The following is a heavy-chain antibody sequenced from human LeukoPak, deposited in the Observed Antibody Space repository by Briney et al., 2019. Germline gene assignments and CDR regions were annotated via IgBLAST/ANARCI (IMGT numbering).Heavy chain of an antibody. D-gene: IGHD2-21*01. V-gene: IGHV6-1*01. CDR2: TYYRSKWYN. Sequence: SQTLSLTCAISGDSVSSDSATWNWIRQSPSRGLEWLGRTYYRSKWYNDYAVSVKSRITINPDTSKNQFSLQLNSMTPEDTAVYYCARVKMEGLHSGLFDPWGQGTLVTVSS. J-gene: IGHJ5*02. CDR1: GDSVSSDSAT. CDR3: ARVKMEGLHSGLFDP.